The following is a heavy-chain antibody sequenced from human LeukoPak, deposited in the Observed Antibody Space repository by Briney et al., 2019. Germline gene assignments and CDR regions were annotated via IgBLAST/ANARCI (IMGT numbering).Heavy chain of an antibody. CDR3: AKENHGIVGATTLIDY. CDR2: ISASGGNT. Sequence: GGSLRLSCAASDFTFNNVAMNWVRQAPGKGLEWVSVISASGGNTYYADSVKGRFTISRDNSKNTLYLQMNSLRAEDTAVYYCAKENHGIVGATTLIDYWGQGTLVTVSS. J-gene: IGHJ4*02. D-gene: IGHD1-26*01. V-gene: IGHV3-23*01. CDR1: DFTFNNVA.